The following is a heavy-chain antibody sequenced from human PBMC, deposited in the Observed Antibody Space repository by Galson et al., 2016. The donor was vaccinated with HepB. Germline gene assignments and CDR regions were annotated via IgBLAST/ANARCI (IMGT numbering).Heavy chain of an antibody. V-gene: IGHV4-31*09. D-gene: IGHD2-2*01. CDR3: ARVNCSNTGCQDVFDI. J-gene: IGHJ3*02. Sequence: TLSLTCTVSGGSISSGGYYWSWIRQHPGKGLEWFGYIYHSRSTHHNPSPKSRVTMSLDKSKNQFTLEVTPVPAADTAVYYSARVNCSNTGCQDVFDIWGQGTMVIVSS. CDR2: IYHSRST. CDR1: GGSISSGGYY.